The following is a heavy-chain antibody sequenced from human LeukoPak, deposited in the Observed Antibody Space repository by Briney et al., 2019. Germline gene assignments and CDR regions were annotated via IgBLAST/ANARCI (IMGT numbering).Heavy chain of an antibody. J-gene: IGHJ4*02. D-gene: IGHD3-10*01. Sequence: GGSLRLSCAASGFTFSDYYMSWIRQAPGEGVGWVSYISSSATTIYYADSVEGRVTISRDNAKNSLYLQMNSLRAEDTAVFYCARDSGFSGPQYWGQGNLVTVSS. V-gene: IGHV3-11*01. CDR1: GFTFSDYY. CDR3: ARDSGFSGPQY. CDR2: ISSSATTI.